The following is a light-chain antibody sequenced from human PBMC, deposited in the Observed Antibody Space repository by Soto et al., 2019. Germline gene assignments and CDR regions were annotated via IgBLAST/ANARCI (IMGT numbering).Light chain of an antibody. Sequence: IQLTQYPSFLSASVGDRVTITCRARQGISGYLAWYQQKPGKVPKLLIYSTSTLQSGVPSRFSGSAAGTEFTLTISSLQPEDFATYYCQHLNTYLITFGQGTRLEIK. CDR3: QHLNTYLIT. CDR1: QGISGY. V-gene: IGKV1-9*01. CDR2: STS. J-gene: IGKJ5*01.